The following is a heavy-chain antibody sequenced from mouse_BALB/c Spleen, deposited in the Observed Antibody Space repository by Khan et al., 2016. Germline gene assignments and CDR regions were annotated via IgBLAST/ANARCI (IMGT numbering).Heavy chain of an antibody. D-gene: IGHD2-3*01. V-gene: IGHV2-6*02. J-gene: IGHJ4*01. Sequence: QVQLKQSGPGLVAPSQSLSITCTVSGFSLTSYGVHWVRQPPGKGLEWLVVIWSDGSTTYNSALKSRLSISKDNSKSQVFLKMNSLQTDDTAMYXCASRDDGGGAMDYWGQGTSVTVSS. CDR1: GFSLTSYG. CDR2: IWSDGST. CDR3: ASRDDGGGAMDY.